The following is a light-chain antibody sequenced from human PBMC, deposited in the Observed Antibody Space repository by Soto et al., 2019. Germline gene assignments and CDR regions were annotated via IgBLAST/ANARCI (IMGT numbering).Light chain of an antibody. J-gene: IGLJ1*01. CDR1: SSNIGNNY. CDR3: GTWDSSLSAGGV. CDR2: ENN. V-gene: IGLV1-51*02. Sequence: QSVLTQPPSVSAAPGQKVTISFSGRSSNIGNNYVSWYQQLPGTAPKLLIYENNKRPSGIPDRFSGSKSGTSATLGITGLQTGDEADYYCGTWDSSLSAGGVFGTGTKVTVL.